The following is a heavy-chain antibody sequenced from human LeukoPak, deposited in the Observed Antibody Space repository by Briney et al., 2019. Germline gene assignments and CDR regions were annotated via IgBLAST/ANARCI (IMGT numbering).Heavy chain of an antibody. CDR1: GGTFSSYA. J-gene: IGHJ5*02. Sequence: SVKVSCKASGGTFSSYAISWVRQAPGQGLEWMGRIIPILGIANYAQKFQGRVTITADKSTSTAYMELSSLRSEDTAVYYCARVRWFGELLHWFDPWGQGTLVTVSS. CDR3: ARVRWFGELLHWFDP. CDR2: IIPILGIA. D-gene: IGHD3-10*01. V-gene: IGHV1-69*04.